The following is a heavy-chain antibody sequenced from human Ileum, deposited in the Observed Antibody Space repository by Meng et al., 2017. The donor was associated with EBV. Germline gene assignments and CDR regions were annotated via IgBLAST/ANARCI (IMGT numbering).Heavy chain of an antibody. CDR2: IAPIFGTG. CDR3: ATSSKSGPSYYFDY. Sequence: VQLVQSGAEVKKPASPVKVSCKASGDTSTSYAITWVRQAPGQGLEWMGGIAPIFGTGTSAQKFQDRLTITADASTSTAYMELRGLRSEDTAVYYCATSSKSGPSYYFDYWGQGTLVTVSS. D-gene: IGHD3-10*01. J-gene: IGHJ4*02. V-gene: IGHV1-69*01. CDR1: GDTSTSYA.